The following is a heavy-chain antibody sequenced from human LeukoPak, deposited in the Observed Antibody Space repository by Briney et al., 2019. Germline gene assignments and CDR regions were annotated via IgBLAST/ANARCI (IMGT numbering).Heavy chain of an antibody. CDR1: GFTFSSYV. CDR2: ISHDGTTT. D-gene: IGHD6-25*01. J-gene: IGHJ1*01. CDR3: AKEPNAYSSGWYFQD. V-gene: IGHV3-30*18. Sequence: GGSLRLSCAVSGFTFSSYVVSWVRQAPGKGLEWVAVISHDGTTTFYADSVKGRFTISRDNSKNTLDLQMDSLRAEDTAVYFCAKEPNAYSSGWYFQDWGQGTLVTVSS.